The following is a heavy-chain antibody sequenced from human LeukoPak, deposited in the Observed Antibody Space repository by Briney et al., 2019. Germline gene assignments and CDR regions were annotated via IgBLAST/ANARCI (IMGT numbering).Heavy chain of an antibody. V-gene: IGHV3-30*18. Sequence: PGGSLRLSCAASGFTFSSYGMHWVRQAPGKGLEWVAVISYDGSNKYYADSVKGRITISRDNSKNTLYLQMNSLRAEDTAVYYCAKDRGYYDPPLGAFDYWGQGALVTVSS. CDR3: AKDRGYYDPPLGAFDY. CDR2: ISYDGSNK. CDR1: GFTFSSYG. D-gene: IGHD3-22*01. J-gene: IGHJ4*02.